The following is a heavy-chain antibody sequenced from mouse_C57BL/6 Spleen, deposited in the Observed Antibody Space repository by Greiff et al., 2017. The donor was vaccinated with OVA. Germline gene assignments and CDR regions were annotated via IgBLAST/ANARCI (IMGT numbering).Heavy chain of an antibody. D-gene: IGHD2-12*01. CDR2: ISSGSSTI. Sequence: EVKLVESGGGLVKPGGSLKLSCAASGFTFSDYGMHWVRQAPEKGLEWVAYISSGSSTIYNADTVKGRFTISRDNAKNTLFLQMTSLRSEDTAMYYCATYSSYAMDYWGQGTSVTVSS. CDR1: GFTFSDYG. V-gene: IGHV5-17*01. CDR3: ATYSSYAMDY. J-gene: IGHJ4*01.